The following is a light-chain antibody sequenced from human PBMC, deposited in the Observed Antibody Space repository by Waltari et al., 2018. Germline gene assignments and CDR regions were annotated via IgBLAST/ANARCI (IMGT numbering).Light chain of an antibody. Sequence: IQFTQAPSPLSSSVGDNIHITCRASQSAYINFAWYQQKPVTAPTVLVHKASNLENGVPSRFRGSGSETECMFNIRSLQPDDFATYYCQQYNKLTVTFGGGTRVDVK. J-gene: IGKJ4*01. V-gene: IGKV1-5*03. CDR1: QSAYIN. CDR2: KAS. CDR3: QQYNKLTVT.